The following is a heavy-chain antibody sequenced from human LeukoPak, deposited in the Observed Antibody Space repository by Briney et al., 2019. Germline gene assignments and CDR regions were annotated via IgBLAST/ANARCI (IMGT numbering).Heavy chain of an antibody. J-gene: IGHJ4*02. CDR2: INHSGST. CDR3: ASHRCTGGSCYAPNDY. CDR1: GGSFSGYY. Sequence: SETLSLTCAVYGGSFSGYYWSWIRQPPGKGLEWIGEINHSGSTNYNPSLKSRVTISVGTSKNQFSLKLSSVTAADTAVYYCASHRCTGGSCYAPNDYWGQGTLVTVSS. D-gene: IGHD2-15*01. V-gene: IGHV4-34*01.